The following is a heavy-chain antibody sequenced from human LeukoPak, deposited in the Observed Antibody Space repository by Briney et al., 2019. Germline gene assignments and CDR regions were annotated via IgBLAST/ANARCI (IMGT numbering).Heavy chain of an antibody. J-gene: IGHJ3*02. D-gene: IGHD3-10*01. CDR2: IYYSGST. CDR1: GGSISSYY. Sequence: SETLSLTCTVSGGSISSYYWSWIRQPPEKGLEWIGYIYYSGSTYYNPSLKSRVTISVDRSKNQFSLKLSSVTAADTAVYYCARTRITMVRGVNRGDAFDIWGQGTMVTVSS. CDR3: ARTRITMVRGVNRGDAFDI. V-gene: IGHV4-59*12.